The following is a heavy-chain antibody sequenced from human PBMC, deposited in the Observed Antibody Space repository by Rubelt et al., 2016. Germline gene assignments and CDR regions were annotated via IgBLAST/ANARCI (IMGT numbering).Heavy chain of an antibody. J-gene: IGHJ4*02. D-gene: IGHD1-14*01. CDR2: FYSGST. V-gene: IGHV4-61*01. Sequence: QVQLQESGPGLVKPSETLSLTCTVSGGSVGSSTYFWNWIRQPPGKGLEWIGYFYSGSTNYKPSLKSRVTISVDTSKNLFSLNLRSVTAADTAVYYCARDRGRTPFDYWGQGILVTVSS. CDR3: ARDRGRTPFDY. CDR1: GGSVGSSTYF.